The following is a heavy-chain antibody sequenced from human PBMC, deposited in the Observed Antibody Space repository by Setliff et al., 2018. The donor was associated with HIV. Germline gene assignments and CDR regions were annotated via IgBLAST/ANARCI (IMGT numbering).Heavy chain of an antibody. CDR1: GYTVTDYY. Sequence: ASVKVSCKASGYTVTDYYMHWVRQAPGQGLEWVGWINPNSGGTKYAQKFQGRVTMTRDTSISTAYMELRTLRSDDTAVYYCARDLRRYSYGQDGFDIWGQGTMVTVSS. J-gene: IGHJ3*02. V-gene: IGHV1-2*02. CDR2: INPNSGGT. D-gene: IGHD5-18*01. CDR3: ARDLRRYSYGQDGFDI.